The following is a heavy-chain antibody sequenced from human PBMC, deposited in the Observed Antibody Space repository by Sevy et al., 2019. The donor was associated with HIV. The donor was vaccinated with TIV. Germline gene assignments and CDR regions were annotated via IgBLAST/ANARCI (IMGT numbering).Heavy chain of an antibody. CDR2: ISPYKGTT. Sequence: ASVKVSCKASGYIFTSYGISWVRQAPGRGLEWVGWISPYKGTTNYAQKFQGRVTMTTDTSTFTVYMQLRSLRSDDTAIYYCGRDRDYDYIWGTFPYRDFWGQGTLVTVSS. V-gene: IGHV1-18*01. CDR3: GRDRDYDYIWGTFPYRDF. CDR1: GYIFTSYG. D-gene: IGHD3-16*01. J-gene: IGHJ4*02.